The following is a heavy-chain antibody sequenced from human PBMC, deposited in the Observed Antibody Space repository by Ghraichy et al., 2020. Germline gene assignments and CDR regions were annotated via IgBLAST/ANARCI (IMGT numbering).Heavy chain of an antibody. D-gene: IGHD3-3*01. J-gene: IGHJ4*02. CDR1: GFTLSSFT. Sequence: SLRLSCTASGFTLSSFTIHWVRQAPGKGLEWVAIISSDGFNKNYADSLKGRYTISRDNSKNTVYLQINSLRGEDTAVYYCAREPSPVITIFGSLDYWGQGTLVTVSS. V-gene: IGHV3-30-3*01. CDR3: AREPSPVITIFGSLDY. CDR2: ISSDGFNK.